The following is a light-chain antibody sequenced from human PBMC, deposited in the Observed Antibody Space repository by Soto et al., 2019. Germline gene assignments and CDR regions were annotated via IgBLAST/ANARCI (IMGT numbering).Light chain of an antibody. Sequence: QSVLTQPASVSGSPGQSITISCTGTSSDVGSYNLVSWYQQHPGKAPKLMIYEGSKRPSGVSNRFSGSKSGNTASLTISGLQAEDEADYYCCSYAGSYTYVFGTGTKVTVL. V-gene: IGLV2-23*01. CDR2: EGS. CDR3: CSYAGSYTYV. CDR1: SSDVGSYNL. J-gene: IGLJ1*01.